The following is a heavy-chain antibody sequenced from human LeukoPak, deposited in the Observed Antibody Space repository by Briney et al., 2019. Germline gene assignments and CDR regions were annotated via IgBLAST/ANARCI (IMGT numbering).Heavy chain of an antibody. D-gene: IGHD2-2*01. CDR2: IYYSGST. V-gene: IGHV4-59*01. Sequence: SETLSLTCTVSGGSTSSYYWSWIRQPPGKGLEWIGYIYYSGSTNYNPSLKSRVTISVDTSKNQFSLKLSSVTAADTAVYYCARHFKWTAACDYWGQGTLVTVSS. CDR3: ARHFKWTAACDY. J-gene: IGHJ4*02. CDR1: GGSTSSYY.